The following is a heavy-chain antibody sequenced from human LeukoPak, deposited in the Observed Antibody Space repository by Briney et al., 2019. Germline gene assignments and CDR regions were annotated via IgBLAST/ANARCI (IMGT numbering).Heavy chain of an antibody. CDR3: ARNGSGWYFLDY. J-gene: IGHJ4*02. CDR1: GYTVTSYG. V-gene: IGHV1-18*01. CDR2: ISAYNGCT. Sequence: GASVKVSCKATGYTVTSYGISWVRQAPGQGPEWMGWISAYNGCTNYAQKFQGRVTMTTDTSTNTAYMELRSLRSDDTAVYYCARNGSGWYFLDYWGQGTLVTVSS. D-gene: IGHD6-19*01.